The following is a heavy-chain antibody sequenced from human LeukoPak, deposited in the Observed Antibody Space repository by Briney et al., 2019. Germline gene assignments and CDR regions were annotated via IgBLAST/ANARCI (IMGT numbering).Heavy chain of an antibody. D-gene: IGHD1-26*01. CDR1: GYTFTGYY. CDR2: FDPEDGET. CDR3: ATDLHRIVGATLLDY. Sequence: ASVKVSCKASGYTFTGYYMHWVRQAPGQGLEWMGGFDPEDGETIYAQKFQGRVTMTEDTSTDTAYMELNSLRSEDTAVYYCATDLHRIVGATLLDYWGQGTLVTVSS. V-gene: IGHV1-24*01. J-gene: IGHJ4*02.